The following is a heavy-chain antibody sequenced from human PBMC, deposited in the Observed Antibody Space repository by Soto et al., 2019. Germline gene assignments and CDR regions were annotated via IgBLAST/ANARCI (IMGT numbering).Heavy chain of an antibody. CDR1: GFICSSYD. V-gene: IGHV3-23*01. Sequence: GGSLRLSCAVSGFICSSYDMSWVRQAPGKGLEWVSTILVGGSTHYEDAVKGRFTISRDTSKNTVYLQMNSLTAGDTAVYYCAKDSNKYSSSLRGRYFDYWGQGIGVTVS. J-gene: IGHJ4*02. CDR3: AKDSNKYSSSLRGRYFDY. CDR2: ILVGGST. D-gene: IGHD4-4*01.